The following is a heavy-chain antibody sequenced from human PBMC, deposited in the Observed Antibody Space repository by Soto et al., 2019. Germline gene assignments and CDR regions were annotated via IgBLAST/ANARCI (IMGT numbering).Heavy chain of an antibody. Sequence: QVQLVQSGAEVKKPGSSVKLSCKASGGTFSSYAISWVRQAPGQGLEWMGGIIPIFGTANYAQKFQGRVTITADESTSTAYMELSRLRSEDTAVYYCARDAGARYGDYSLLDYWGQGTLVTVSS. CDR1: GGTFSSYA. CDR2: IIPIFGTA. J-gene: IGHJ4*02. V-gene: IGHV1-69*01. D-gene: IGHD4-17*01. CDR3: ARDAGARYGDYSLLDY.